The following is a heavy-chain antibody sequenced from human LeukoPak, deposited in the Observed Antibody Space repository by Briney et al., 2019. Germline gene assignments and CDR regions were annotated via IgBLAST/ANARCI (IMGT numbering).Heavy chain of an antibody. D-gene: IGHD4-17*01. CDR2: ISGGGGST. V-gene: IGHV3-23*01. CDR1: GFTFSNYA. J-gene: IGHJ4*02. Sequence: GGSLGLSCEASGFTFSNYAMSWVRQAPGKGLEWVSAISGGGGSTYYADSVRGRFTISRDNSKYTLYLQMNSLRVEDTAVYYCATHMTSVTTSLDYWGQGTLVTVSS. CDR3: ATHMTSVTTSLDY.